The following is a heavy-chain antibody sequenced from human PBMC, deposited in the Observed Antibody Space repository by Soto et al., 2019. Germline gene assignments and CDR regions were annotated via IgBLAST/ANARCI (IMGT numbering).Heavy chain of an antibody. CDR1: GGSISSSSYY. V-gene: IGHV4-39*07. J-gene: IGHJ4*02. CDR3: ARRYGSAIDY. CDR2: IYYSGST. D-gene: IGHD1-26*01. Sequence: LSLTCTVSGGSISSSSYYWGWIRQPPGKGLEWIGSIYYSGSTYYNPSLKSRVTISVDASKNQFSLKLSSVTAADTAVYYCARRYGSAIDYWGQGTLVTVSS.